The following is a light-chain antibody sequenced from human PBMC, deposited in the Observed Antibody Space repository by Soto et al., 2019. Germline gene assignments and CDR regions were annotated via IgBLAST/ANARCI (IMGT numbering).Light chain of an antibody. CDR2: SNN. Sequence: QSVLTQPPSASGTPGQRVTISCSGSSSNIGSNTVNCYQQLPGTAPKLLIYSNNQRPSGVPDGLSGSKSGTSASLAISGLQSEDEADYYCAAWDDSLNGYVFGTGTKLTVL. CDR3: AAWDDSLNGYV. V-gene: IGLV1-44*01. CDR1: SSNIGSNT. J-gene: IGLJ1*01.